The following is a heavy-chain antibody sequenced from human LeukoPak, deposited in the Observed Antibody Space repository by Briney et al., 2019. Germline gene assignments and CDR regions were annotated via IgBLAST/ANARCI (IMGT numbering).Heavy chain of an antibody. D-gene: IGHD2-15*01. CDR3: ASRYCSGGSCPLDY. J-gene: IGHJ4*02. V-gene: IGHV4-34*01. CDR1: GGSFSGYY. Sequence: PSETLSLTCAVYGGSFSGYYWSWIRQPPGKGLEWIGEINHSGSTNYNPSIKSRVTISVDTSKNQFSLKLSSVTAADTAVYYCASRYCSGGSCPLDYWGQGTLVTVSS. CDR2: INHSGST.